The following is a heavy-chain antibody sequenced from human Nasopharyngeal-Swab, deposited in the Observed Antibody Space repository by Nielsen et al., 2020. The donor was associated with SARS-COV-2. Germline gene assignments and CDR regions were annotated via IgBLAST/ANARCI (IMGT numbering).Heavy chain of an antibody. CDR3: ARHYDFWSGYLPYYFDY. V-gene: IGHV1-18*01. CDR1: GYTFTSYG. D-gene: IGHD3-3*01. Sequence: SVKVSCKASGYTFTSYGISWVRQAPGQGLEWMGWISAYNGNTNYAQKLQGRVTMTTDTSTSTAYMELRSMRSDDTAVYYCARHYDFWSGYLPYYFDYWGQGTLVTVSS. J-gene: IGHJ4*02. CDR2: ISAYNGNT.